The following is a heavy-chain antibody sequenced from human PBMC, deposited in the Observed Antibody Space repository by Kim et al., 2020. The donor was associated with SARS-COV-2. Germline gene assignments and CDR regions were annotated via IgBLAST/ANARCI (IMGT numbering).Heavy chain of an antibody. CDR2: ISSGSTYM. V-gene: IGHV3-21*01. CDR1: GFTFSSYS. D-gene: IGHD3-22*01. Sequence: GGSLRLSCAASGFTFSSYSMNWVRQAPGKGLEWVSSISSGSTYMYYADSVKGRFTISRDNAKNSLYLQMNSLRAEDTAVYYCARWADSYDRSDVNYWGEGPVVTV. J-gene: IGHJ4*02. CDR3: ARWADSYDRSDVNY.